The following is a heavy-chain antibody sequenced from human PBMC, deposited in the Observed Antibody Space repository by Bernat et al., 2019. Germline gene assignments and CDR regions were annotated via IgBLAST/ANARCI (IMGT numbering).Heavy chain of an antibody. J-gene: IGHJ4*02. CDR2: IHHGGGT. D-gene: IGHD6-19*01. CDR1: GASISESHW. CDR3: ATSSGWWRLDY. V-gene: IGHV4-4*02. Sequence: QVQLQESGPGLVKPSGTLSLTCAVSGASISESHWWSWVHQPPGKGPEWIGEIHHGGGTNYNPSLRSRVTISSDKSKNHFSLTLTSVTAADTAVYYCATSSGWWRLDYWGQGTLVTVSS.